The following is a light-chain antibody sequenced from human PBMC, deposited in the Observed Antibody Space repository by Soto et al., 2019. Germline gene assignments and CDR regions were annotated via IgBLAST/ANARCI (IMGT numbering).Light chain of an antibody. V-gene: IGKV3-15*01. CDR1: QSVSSN. CDR2: GAS. CDR3: QHYNNWPRT. Sequence: IVMTPSPATLSVSPGERATLSCRASQSVSSNLAWYQQKPGQAPRLLIYGASTRATGIPARFSGSGSGTEFTLTISSLQSEDFAVYYCQHYNNWPRTFGQGTKVEIK. J-gene: IGKJ1*01.